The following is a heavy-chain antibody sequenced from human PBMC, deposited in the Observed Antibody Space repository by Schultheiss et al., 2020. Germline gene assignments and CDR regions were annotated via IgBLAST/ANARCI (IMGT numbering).Heavy chain of an antibody. J-gene: IGHJ6*02. D-gene: IGHD3-3*01. CDR3: AAASTIFGVVTPLTWYYYGMDV. Sequence: SQTLSLTCAVSGGSISSGGYYWSWIRQPPGKGLEWIGYISSSGRSSCTPSLKSRVTMSLDTSKNQFSLRLSSVTAADTAVYYCAAASTIFGVVTPLTWYYYGMDVWGQGTTVTVSS. V-gene: IGHV4-61*08. CDR2: ISSSGRS. CDR1: GGSISSGGYY.